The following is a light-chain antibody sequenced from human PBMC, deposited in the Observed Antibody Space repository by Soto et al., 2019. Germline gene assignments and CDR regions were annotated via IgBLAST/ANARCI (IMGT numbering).Light chain of an antibody. CDR3: QQYGSSPPMT. J-gene: IGKJ1*01. Sequence: EIVLTQSPGTLSLSPGERATLSCRASQSVSSSYLAWYQQKPGQAPRLLIYGASSRATGIPDRFSGSGSGTDFTLTISRLEPEDFAVYYCQQYGSSPPMTFGQGTQVDIK. CDR1: QSVSSSY. CDR2: GAS. V-gene: IGKV3-20*01.